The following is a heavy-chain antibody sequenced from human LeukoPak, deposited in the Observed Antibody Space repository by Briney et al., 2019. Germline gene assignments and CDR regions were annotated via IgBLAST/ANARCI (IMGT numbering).Heavy chain of an antibody. J-gene: IGHJ4*02. CDR3: ARVGLSYGFAGDDY. D-gene: IGHD5-18*01. Sequence: ASVKVSCKASGGTFSSYAINWVRQATGQGLEWMGWMNPNSGNTGYAQKFQGRVTMTRNTSISTAYMELSSLRSEDTAVYYCARVGLSYGFAGDDYWGQGTLVTVSS. CDR2: MNPNSGNT. CDR1: GGTFSSYA. V-gene: IGHV1-8*02.